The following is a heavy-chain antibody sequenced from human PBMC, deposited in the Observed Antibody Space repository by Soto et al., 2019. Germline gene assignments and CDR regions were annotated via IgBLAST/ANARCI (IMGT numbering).Heavy chain of an antibody. D-gene: IGHD2-2*01. Sequence: VKLSCTASGYTFTDYGISWVRQAPGQGLEWMGWISAYNGNTNYAQKLQGRVTMTTDTSTSTAYMELRSLRSDDTAVYYCARELPWDCSSTSCYPYYYYGMDVWGQGTTVTVSS. J-gene: IGHJ6*02. CDR1: GYTFTDYG. CDR3: ARELPWDCSSTSCYPYYYYGMDV. CDR2: ISAYNGNT. V-gene: IGHV1-18*01.